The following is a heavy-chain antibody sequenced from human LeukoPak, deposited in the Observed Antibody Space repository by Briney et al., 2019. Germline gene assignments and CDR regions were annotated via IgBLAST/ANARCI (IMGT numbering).Heavy chain of an antibody. CDR1: GGSISSYY. J-gene: IGHJ6*02. V-gene: IGHV4-4*07. D-gene: IGHD3-10*01. CDR3: AKAMVRGVIDYYYGMDV. CDR2: IYTSGST. Sequence: SETLSLTCTVSGGSISSYYWSWIRQPAGKGLEWIGRIYTSGSTNYNPSLKSRVTMSVDTSKNQFSLKLSSVTAADTAVYYCAKAMVRGVIDYYYGMDVWGQGTTVTVSS.